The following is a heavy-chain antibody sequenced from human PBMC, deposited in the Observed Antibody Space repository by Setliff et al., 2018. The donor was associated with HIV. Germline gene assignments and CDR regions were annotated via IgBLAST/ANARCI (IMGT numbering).Heavy chain of an antibody. CDR3: AATSTIRMIQYNSPRSYYYMDV. V-gene: IGHV3-23*01. CDR1: GFTFDDYT. Sequence: GGSLRLSCAASGFTFDDYTMHWVRQAPGKGLEWVSVIRISDGVIYYADSVKGRFTISTDNSRNTLYLQMNSLKAEDTALYYCAATSTIRMIQYNSPRSYYYMDVWGKGTTVTVSS. D-gene: IGHD1-20*01. J-gene: IGHJ6*03. CDR2: IRISDGVI.